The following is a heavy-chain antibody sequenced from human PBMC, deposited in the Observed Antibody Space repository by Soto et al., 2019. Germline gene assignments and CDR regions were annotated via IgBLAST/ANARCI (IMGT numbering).Heavy chain of an antibody. D-gene: IGHD2-21*01. J-gene: IGHJ4*02. Sequence: ASVKVSCKASGYTFTSYAMHWVRQAPGQRLEWMGWINAGNGNTKYSQKFQGRVTITRDTSASTAYMELSSLRSEDTAVYYCARSIVVVNARDYWGQGTLVTVSS. CDR1: GYTFTSYA. V-gene: IGHV1-3*01. CDR3: ARSIVVVNARDY. CDR2: INAGNGNT.